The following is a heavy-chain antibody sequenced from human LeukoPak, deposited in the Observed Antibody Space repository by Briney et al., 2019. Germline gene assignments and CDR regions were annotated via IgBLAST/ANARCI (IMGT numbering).Heavy chain of an antibody. CDR2: ISSSSSYI. CDR3: ARDLGSTPIDRYPTAAGDY. CDR1: EFTFSSYS. D-gene: IGHD6-13*01. Sequence: GGSLRLSCAASEFTFSSYSMNWVRQAPGKGLEWVSSISSSSSYIYYADSVKGRFTISRDNAKNSLYLQMNSLRAEDTAVYYCARDLGSTPIDRYPTAAGDYWGQGTLVTVSS. V-gene: IGHV3-21*01. J-gene: IGHJ4*02.